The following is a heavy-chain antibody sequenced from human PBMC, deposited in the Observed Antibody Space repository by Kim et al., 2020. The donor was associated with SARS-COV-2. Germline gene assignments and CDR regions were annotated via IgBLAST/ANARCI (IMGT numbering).Heavy chain of an antibody. CDR3: VKDLGGYYYDSSGYYY. Sequence: SVKGRFTISRDNSKNTLYLQMSSLRAEDTAVYYCVKDLGGYYYDSSGYYYWGQGTLVTVSS. V-gene: IGHV3-64D*06. J-gene: IGHJ4*02. D-gene: IGHD3-22*01.